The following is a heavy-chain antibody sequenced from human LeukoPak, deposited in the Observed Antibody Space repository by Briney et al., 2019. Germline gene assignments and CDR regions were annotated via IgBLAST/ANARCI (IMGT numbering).Heavy chain of an antibody. Sequence: PSETLSLTCTVSGGSISGDYWGWIRQPPGKGLEWVGYIYYTGAINYNPSLKSRVTVSVDASKNQFSLKLSSVSAADTAVYYCARLQGDSTAVFDYWGQGTLVTVSS. D-gene: IGHD2-21*01. J-gene: IGHJ4*02. CDR1: GGSISGDY. CDR2: IYYTGAI. CDR3: ARLQGDSTAVFDY. V-gene: IGHV4-59*01.